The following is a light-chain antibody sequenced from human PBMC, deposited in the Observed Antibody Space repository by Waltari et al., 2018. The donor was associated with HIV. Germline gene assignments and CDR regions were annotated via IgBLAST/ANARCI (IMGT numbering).Light chain of an antibody. CDR2: EVT. CDR3: CSYAGGTTSV. CDR1: SSDIGGYDI. V-gene: IGLV2-23*02. Sequence: QSALTQPASVSGSPGQSITIPCTGTSSDIGGYDIVSWFQQHPGKAPKVRIYEVTKRPSGVSNRLSGSKSGNTASLTISGLQAEDEADYYCCSYAGGTTSVFGGGTKLTVL. J-gene: IGLJ3*02.